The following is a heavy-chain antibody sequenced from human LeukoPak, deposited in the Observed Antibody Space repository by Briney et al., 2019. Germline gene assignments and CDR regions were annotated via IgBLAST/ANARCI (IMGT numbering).Heavy chain of an antibody. D-gene: IGHD3-10*01. CDR3: ARDFVGFGEPGG. CDR2: IYYSGST. Sequence: SETLSLTCTVSAGSIISSSKFWGWIRQSPGKGLEWIGSIYYSGSTYYNPSLKSRVTILVDTSKNQFSLRLTSVTVADTAVYYCARDFVGFGEPGGWGQGTLVTVSS. J-gene: IGHJ4*02. CDR1: AGSIISSSKF. V-gene: IGHV4-39*07.